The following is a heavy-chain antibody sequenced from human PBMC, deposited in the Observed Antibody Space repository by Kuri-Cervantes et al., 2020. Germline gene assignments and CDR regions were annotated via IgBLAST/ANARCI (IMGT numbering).Heavy chain of an antibody. CDR3: ARRYYYDSSGYYDY. V-gene: IGHV1-2*02. CDR1: GYTFTSYD. Sequence: ASVKVSCKASGYTFTSYDINWVRQATGQGLEWMGWINPNSGGTNYAQKFQGRVTMTRDTSISTAYMELSRLKASDTAMYYCARRYYYDSSGYYDYWGQGTLVTVSS. CDR2: INPNSGGT. D-gene: IGHD3-22*01. J-gene: IGHJ4*02.